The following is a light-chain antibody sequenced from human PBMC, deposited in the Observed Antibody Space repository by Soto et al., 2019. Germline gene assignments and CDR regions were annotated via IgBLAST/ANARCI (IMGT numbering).Light chain of an antibody. CDR1: QGIRNN. J-gene: IGKJ4*01. Sequence: DIQMTQSPSSLSASVGDRVTITCQASQGIRNNLNWYQHKPGKAPKLLIYDASNLETGVPSRFSGSGSGTDFTFTISSLQSEDIATYYCQQYGNLPLTFGGGTKVEIK. CDR3: QQYGNLPLT. CDR2: DAS. V-gene: IGKV1-33*01.